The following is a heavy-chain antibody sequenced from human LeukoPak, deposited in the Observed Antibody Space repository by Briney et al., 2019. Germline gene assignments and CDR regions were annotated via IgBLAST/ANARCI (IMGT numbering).Heavy chain of an antibody. D-gene: IGHD2-15*01. CDR2: ISGSGGST. CDR3: AKTPNIVVVVAAPSY. Sequence: GGSLRLSCAASGFTASSNYMSWVRQAPGKGLEWVSAISGSGGSTYYADSVKGRFTISRDNSKNTLYLQMNSLRAEDTAVYYCAKTPNIVVVVAAPSYWGQGTLVTVSS. J-gene: IGHJ4*02. V-gene: IGHV3-23*01. CDR1: GFTASSNY.